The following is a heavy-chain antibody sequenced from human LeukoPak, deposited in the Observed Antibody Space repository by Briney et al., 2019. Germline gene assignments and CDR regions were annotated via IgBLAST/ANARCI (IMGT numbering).Heavy chain of an antibody. CDR3: ATHHKYSTPG. V-gene: IGHV3-21*01. CDR1: GFTFSSYS. Sequence: GGSLRLSCAASGFTFSSYSMNWVRQAPGKGLEWVSSISSSSSYIYYADSVKGRFTISRDNAKNSLYPQMNSLRAEDTAVYYCATHHKYSTPGWGQGTLVTVSS. J-gene: IGHJ4*02. CDR2: ISSSSSYI. D-gene: IGHD6-6*01.